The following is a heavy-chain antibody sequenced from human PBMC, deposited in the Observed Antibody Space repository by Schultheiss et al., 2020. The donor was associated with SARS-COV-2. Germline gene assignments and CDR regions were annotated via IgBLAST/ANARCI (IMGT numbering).Heavy chain of an antibody. CDR2: IYYSGTT. V-gene: IGHV4-59*01. CDR1: GGSISYYY. Sequence: SETLSLTCAVYGGSISYYYWSWIRQPPGKGLEWIGYIYYSGTTNYNPSLKSRVTISLDTSKNQFSLNLSSVTAADTAVYYCARDLSRWSGYHTILAWFDSWGQGTQVTVSS. D-gene: IGHD3-3*01. CDR3: ARDLSRWSGYHTILAWFDS. J-gene: IGHJ5*01.